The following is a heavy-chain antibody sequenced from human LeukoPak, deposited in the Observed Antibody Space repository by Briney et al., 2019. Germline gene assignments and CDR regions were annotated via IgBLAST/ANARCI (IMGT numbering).Heavy chain of an antibody. Sequence: SETLSLTCTVAGGSISSGGYYWSWIRQHPGKGLEWIGYIYYSGSTYYNPSLKSRVTISVDTSKNQFSLKLSSVTAADTAVYYCAILRHYYGSGSPDAFDIWGQGTMVNVSS. D-gene: IGHD3-10*01. J-gene: IGHJ3*02. V-gene: IGHV4-31*03. CDR3: AILRHYYGSGSPDAFDI. CDR1: GGSISSGGYY. CDR2: IYYSGST.